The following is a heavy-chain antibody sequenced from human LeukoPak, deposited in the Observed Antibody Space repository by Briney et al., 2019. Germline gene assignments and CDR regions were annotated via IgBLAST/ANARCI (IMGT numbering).Heavy chain of an antibody. D-gene: IGHD3-3*01. CDR2: IIPILGIA. J-gene: IGHJ5*02. CDR1: GGTFSSYA. Sequence: SVKVSCKASGGTFSSYAISWVRQAPGQGLEWMGRIIPILGIANYAQKFQGRVTMTEDTSTDTAYMELSSLRSEDTAVYYCATVTITIFGVVLDPWGQGTLVTVSS. V-gene: IGHV1-69*04. CDR3: ATVTITIFGVVLDP.